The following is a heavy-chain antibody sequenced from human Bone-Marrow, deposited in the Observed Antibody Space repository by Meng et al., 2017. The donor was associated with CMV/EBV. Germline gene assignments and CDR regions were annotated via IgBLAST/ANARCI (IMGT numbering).Heavy chain of an antibody. CDR2: IWYDGSNK. Sequence: GESLKISCAASGFTLSSYGMHWVRQAPGKGLEWVAVIWYDGSNKYYADSVKGRFTISRDNYKNTLYPQMNSLRAEETAVYYCAKSQHGAYYGSGSYYARYYYYGMDVWGQGTTVTVSS. CDR3: AKSQHGAYYGSGSYYARYYYYGMDV. J-gene: IGHJ6*02. CDR1: GFTLSSYG. D-gene: IGHD3-10*01. V-gene: IGHV3-33*06.